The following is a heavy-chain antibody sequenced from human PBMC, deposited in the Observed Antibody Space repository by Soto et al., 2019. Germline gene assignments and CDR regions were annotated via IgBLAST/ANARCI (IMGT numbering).Heavy chain of an antibody. J-gene: IGHJ4*02. CDR1: GFTFSSYA. Sequence: EVQLLESGGGLIQPGGSLRLSCAASGFTFSSYAMNWVRQAPGRGLGWVSAISGGGSSTYYADSVKGRFTISRDNSKTTLSLQMSSLRAEDTAIYYCARAYSGSHPLDYWGQGTLVTVSS. CDR2: ISGGGSST. V-gene: IGHV3-23*01. D-gene: IGHD6-6*01. CDR3: ARAYSGSHPLDY.